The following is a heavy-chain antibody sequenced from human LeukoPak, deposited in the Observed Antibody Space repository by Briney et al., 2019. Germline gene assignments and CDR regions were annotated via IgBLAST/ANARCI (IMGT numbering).Heavy chain of an antibody. V-gene: IGHV3-23*01. CDR2: ISGSGGST. J-gene: IGHJ5*02. D-gene: IGHD3-10*01. Sequence: GGSLRLSCAASGFTFSSYAMSWVRQAPGKGLEWVSAISGSGGSTYYTDSVKGRFTISRDNSKNTLYLQMNSLRAEDTAVYYCANVVRGVKGGFDPWGQGTLVTVSS. CDR3: ANVVRGVKGGFDP. CDR1: GFTFSSYA.